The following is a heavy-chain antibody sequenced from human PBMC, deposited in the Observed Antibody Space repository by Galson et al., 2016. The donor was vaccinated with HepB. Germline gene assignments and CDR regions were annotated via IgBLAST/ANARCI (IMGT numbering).Heavy chain of an antibody. J-gene: IGHJ4*02. V-gene: IGHV3-23*01. D-gene: IGHD3-16*01. CDR3: AKDLVVRGGGYYFDY. Sequence: SLRLSCAASGFTFSSYAMSWVRQAPGKGLEWVSVITGSGGSTYYADSVKGRFTISRDNSKTTLYLQMNSRRAEDTAVYYCAKDLVVRGGGYYFDYWGQGTLVTVSS. CDR1: GFTFSSYA. CDR2: ITGSGGST.